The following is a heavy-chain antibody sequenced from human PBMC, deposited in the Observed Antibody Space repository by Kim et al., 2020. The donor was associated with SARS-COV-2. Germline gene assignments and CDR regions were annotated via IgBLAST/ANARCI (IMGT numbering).Heavy chain of an antibody. J-gene: IGHJ6*02. CDR2: ISYDGSNK. CDR1: GFTFSSYG. D-gene: IGHD3-10*01. CDR3: AKDPRWGSGSYYPFYYYYGMDV. Sequence: GGSLRLSCAASGFTFSSYGMHWVRQAPGKGLEWVAVISYDGSNKYYADSVKGRFTISRDNSKNTLYLQMNSLRAEDTAVYYCAKDPRWGSGSYYPFYYYYGMDVWGQGTTVTVSS. V-gene: IGHV3-30*18.